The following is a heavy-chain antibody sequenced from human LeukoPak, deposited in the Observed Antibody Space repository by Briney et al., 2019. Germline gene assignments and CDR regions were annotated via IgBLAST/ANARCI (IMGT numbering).Heavy chain of an antibody. CDR2: IYYSGST. J-gene: IGHJ4*02. CDR1: GGSISSGDYY. D-gene: IGHD6-13*01. Sequence: PSQTLSLTCTVSGGSISSGDYYWSWIRQPPGKGLEWIGYIYYSGSTYYNPSLKSRVTISIDTSKNQFSLKLSSVTAADTAVYYCSRHTYSSSWFLFDYWGQGTLVTVSS. CDR3: SRHTYSSSWFLFDY. V-gene: IGHV4-30-4*01.